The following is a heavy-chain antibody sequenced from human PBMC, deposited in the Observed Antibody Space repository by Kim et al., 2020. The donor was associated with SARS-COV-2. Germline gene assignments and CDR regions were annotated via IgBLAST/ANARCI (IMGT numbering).Heavy chain of an antibody. CDR3: AKDMKYYYGSGSSFDY. J-gene: IGHJ4*02. Sequence: VKGRFHISRDNAKNSLYLQMNSLRAEDTALYYCAKDMKYYYGSGSSFDYWGQGTLVTVSS. V-gene: IGHV3-9*01. D-gene: IGHD3-10*01.